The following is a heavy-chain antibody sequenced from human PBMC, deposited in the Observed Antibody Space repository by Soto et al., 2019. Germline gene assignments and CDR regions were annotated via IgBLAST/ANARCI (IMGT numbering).Heavy chain of an antibody. D-gene: IGHD1-1*01. CDR2: IIPIFGTA. Sequence: SGKVSFKASGGTFISYAISWVRQAPGQGLEWMGGIIPIFGTANYAQKFQGRVTITADESTSTAYMELSSLRSEDTAVYYCARDRSGTLDYWGQGTLVTVSS. CDR3: ARDRSGTLDY. V-gene: IGHV1-69*13. CDR1: GGTFISYA. J-gene: IGHJ4*02.